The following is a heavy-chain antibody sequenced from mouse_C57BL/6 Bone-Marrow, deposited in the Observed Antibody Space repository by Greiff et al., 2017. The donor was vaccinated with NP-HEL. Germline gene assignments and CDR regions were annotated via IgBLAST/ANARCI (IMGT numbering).Heavy chain of an antibody. V-gene: IGHV5-4*03. CDR2: ISDGGSYT. CDR1: GFTFSSYA. CDR3: ARASRRGYAMDY. J-gene: IGHJ4*01. D-gene: IGHD2-12*01. Sequence: EVKLVESGGGLVKPGGSLKLSCAASGFTFSSYAMSWVRQTPEKRLEWVATISDGGSYTYYPDNVKGRFTISRDNAKNNLYLQMSHLKSEDTAMYYCARASRRGYAMDYWGQGTSVTVSS.